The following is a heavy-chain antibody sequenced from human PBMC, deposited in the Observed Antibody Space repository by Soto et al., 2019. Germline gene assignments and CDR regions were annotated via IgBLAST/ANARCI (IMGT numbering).Heavy chain of an antibody. D-gene: IGHD5-18*01. J-gene: IGHJ6*02. CDR2: IIPIFGTP. CDR3: ARDLQAMANYYYYGMDV. Sequence: SCGLQDNRKGLEWMGGIIPIFGTPNYAQKFQGRVTITADESTSTAYMELSSLRSEDTAVYYCARDLQAMANYYYYGMDVWGQGTTVTVSS. V-gene: IGHV1-69*01.